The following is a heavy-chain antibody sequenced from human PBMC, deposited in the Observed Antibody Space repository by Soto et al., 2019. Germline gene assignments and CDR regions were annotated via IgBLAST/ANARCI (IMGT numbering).Heavy chain of an antibody. J-gene: IGHJ4*02. CDR3: ARGRYGDY. V-gene: IGHV1-18*01. CDR1: DYAFTTYG. Sequence: QVHLEQSGAEVKKPGASVKVSFKGSDYAFTTYGITWVRQAPGQGLEWMGWISAHNGNTNYAQKLQGRVTVTRDTSTSTAYMELRSLRSDDTAVYYCARGRYGDYWGQGALVTVFS. CDR2: ISAHNGNT. D-gene: IGHD1-1*01.